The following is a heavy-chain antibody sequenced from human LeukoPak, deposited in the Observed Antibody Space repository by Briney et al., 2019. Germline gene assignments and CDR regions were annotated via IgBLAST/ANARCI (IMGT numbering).Heavy chain of an antibody. J-gene: IGHJ2*01. CDR1: GGTFSSYA. D-gene: IGHD4-23*01. CDR2: IIPILGIA. V-gene: IGHV1-69*04. Sequence: AASVKVSCKASGGTFSSYAISWVRHAPGQGLEWMGRIIPILGIANHAQKFQGRVTITADKSTRTAYMELSSLRSEDTAVYYCARAEEYGGSPWYFDLWGRGTLVTVSS. CDR3: ARAEEYGGSPWYFDL.